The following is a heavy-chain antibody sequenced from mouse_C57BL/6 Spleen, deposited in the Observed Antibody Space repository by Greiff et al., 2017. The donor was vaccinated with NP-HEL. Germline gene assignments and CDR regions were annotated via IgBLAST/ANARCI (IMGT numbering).Heavy chain of an antibody. D-gene: IGHD2-2*01. CDR1: GYTFTDYY. J-gene: IGHJ3*01. CDR3: ARESGYGYDEAY. V-gene: IGHV1-76*01. Sequence: VQLQQSGAELVRPGASVKLSCKASGYTFTDYYINWVKQRPGQGLEWIARIYPGSGNNYYNEKFKGKATLTAEKSSSTAYMQLSSLTSEDSAVYFCARESGYGYDEAYWGQGTLVTVSA. CDR2: IYPGSGNN.